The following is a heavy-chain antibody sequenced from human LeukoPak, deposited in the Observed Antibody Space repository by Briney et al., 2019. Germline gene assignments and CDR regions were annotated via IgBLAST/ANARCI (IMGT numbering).Heavy chain of an antibody. D-gene: IGHD6-13*01. CDR3: AITLVRGLYYYYGMDV. CDR2: MNPNSGNT. V-gene: IGHV1-8*01. CDR1: GYTFTSYD. Sequence: ASVKVSCRASGYTFTSYDINWVRQATGQGLEWMGWMNPNSGNTGYAQKFQGRVTMTRNTSISTAYMELSSLRSEDTAVYYCAITLVRGLYYYYGMDVWGQGTTVTVSS. J-gene: IGHJ6*02.